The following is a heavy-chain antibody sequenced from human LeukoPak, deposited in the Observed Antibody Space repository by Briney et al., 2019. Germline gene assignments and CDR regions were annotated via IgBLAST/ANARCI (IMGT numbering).Heavy chain of an antibody. J-gene: IGHJ5*02. V-gene: IGHV4-61*02. CDR1: GGSISSGSYY. CDR2: IYTSGST. Sequence: PSQTLSLTCTVSGGSISSGSYYWSWIRQPAGKGLEWIGRIYTSGSTNYNPSLKSRVTISVDTSKNQFALKLSAVTAADPAVYYCAREIVVVITRGRYNWFDPWGQGTLVTVSS. D-gene: IGHD3-22*01. CDR3: AREIVVVITRGRYNWFDP.